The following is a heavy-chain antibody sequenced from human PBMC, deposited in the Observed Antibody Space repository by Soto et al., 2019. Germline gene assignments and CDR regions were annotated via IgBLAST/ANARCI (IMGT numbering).Heavy chain of an antibody. CDR3: ARQEGCSSTSCYAPSWLLPHRYYYGMDV. CDR1: GFTFSSYW. J-gene: IGHJ6*02. Sequence: EVQLVESGGGLVQPGGSLRLSCAASGFTFSSYWMSWVRQAPGKGLEWVANIKQDGSEKYYVDSVKGRFTISRDNAKNSLYLQMNSRSAEDTAVYYCARQEGCSSTSCYAPSWLLPHRYYYGMDVWGQGTTVTVSS. CDR2: IKQDGSEK. V-gene: IGHV3-7*01. D-gene: IGHD2-2*01.